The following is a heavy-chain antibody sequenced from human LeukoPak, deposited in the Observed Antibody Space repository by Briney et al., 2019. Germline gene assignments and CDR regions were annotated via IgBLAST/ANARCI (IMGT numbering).Heavy chain of an antibody. CDR3: ARGLHYGDYYFDY. J-gene: IGHJ4*02. CDR2: IYYTGNT. CDR1: GEAISAYY. D-gene: IGHD4-17*01. V-gene: IGHV4-59*01. Sequence: SETLSLTCSVSGEAISAYYWTWIRQFPGKGLEWIGYIYYTGNTNYNPSLKCRVTMSVDTSKNQFSLKLRSVTTADTAVYYCARGLHYGDYYFDYWGQGTLVTVSS.